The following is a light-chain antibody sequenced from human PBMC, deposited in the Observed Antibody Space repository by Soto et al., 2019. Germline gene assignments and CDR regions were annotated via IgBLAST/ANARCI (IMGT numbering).Light chain of an antibody. CDR2: EAS. CDR3: SLYTSENTYV. J-gene: IGLJ1*01. Sequence: QSVLTQPASVSGSPGQSITISCTGTSSDVGNYNYVSWYQQYPGRVPKLLIYEASNRPSGVPDRFSGSKSGNTASLTISGLQAADEADYYCSLYTSENTYVFGTGTKVTVL. CDR1: SSDVGNYNY. V-gene: IGLV2-14*01.